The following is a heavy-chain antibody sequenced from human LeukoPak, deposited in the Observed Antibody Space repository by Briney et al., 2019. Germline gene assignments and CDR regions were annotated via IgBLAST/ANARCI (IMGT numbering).Heavy chain of an antibody. CDR3: ARGDGGAARSGDAFDI. CDR2: ISAYNGNT. V-gene: IGHV1-18*01. D-gene: IGHD6-6*01. Sequence: ASVKVSCKASGYTFTSYGISWVRQAPGQGLEWMGWISAYNGNTNYAQRLQGRVTMTTDTSTSTAYMELRSLRSDDTALYYCARGDGGAARSGDAFDIWGQGTMVTVSS. CDR1: GYTFTSYG. J-gene: IGHJ3*02.